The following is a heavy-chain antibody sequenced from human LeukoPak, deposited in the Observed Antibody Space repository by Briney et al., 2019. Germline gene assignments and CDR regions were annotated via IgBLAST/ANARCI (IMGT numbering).Heavy chain of an antibody. V-gene: IGHV1-18*01. J-gene: IGHJ4*02. CDR3: ATTTATSGSSLY. Sequence: ASVKVSCKASPDTFTRYGITWVRQAPGQGLEWMGWIRAYNGDTNYAQKFQGRVTMTAERSTNTAYMELRGLTFDDTAVFYCATTTATSGSSLYWGQGTLVNVAS. CDR2: IRAYNGDT. CDR1: PDTFTRYG. D-gene: IGHD6-19*01.